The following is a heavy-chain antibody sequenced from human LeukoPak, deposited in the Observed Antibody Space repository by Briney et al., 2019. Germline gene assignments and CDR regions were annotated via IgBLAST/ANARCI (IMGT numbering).Heavy chain of an antibody. Sequence: GRSLRLSCAASGFTFSSYAMHWVRQAPGKGLERVAVISYDGSNKYYADSVKGRFTISRDNSKNTLYLQMNSLRAEDTAVYYCARDLGWYGGVVVVPAAIVGGPFDYWGQGTLVTVSS. V-gene: IGHV3-30*04. CDR2: ISYDGSNK. CDR1: GFTFSSYA. D-gene: IGHD2-2*01. J-gene: IGHJ4*02. CDR3: ARDLGWYGGVVVVPAAIVGGPFDY.